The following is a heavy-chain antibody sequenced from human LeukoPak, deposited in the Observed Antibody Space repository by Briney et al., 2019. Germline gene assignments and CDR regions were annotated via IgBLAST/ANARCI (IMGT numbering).Heavy chain of an antibody. CDR1: GFTFSSYG. J-gene: IGHJ4*02. CDR3: AREAGSCPGH. V-gene: IGHV3-33*01. D-gene: IGHD2-15*01. Sequence: GGSLRLSCAASGFTFSSYGMHWVCQAPGKGLEWVAVTWYEGSTKYYADSVKGRFTISRDNSKNTLDLQMNSLRAGDTAVYYCAREAGSCPGHWGQGTLVTVSS. CDR2: TWYEGSTK.